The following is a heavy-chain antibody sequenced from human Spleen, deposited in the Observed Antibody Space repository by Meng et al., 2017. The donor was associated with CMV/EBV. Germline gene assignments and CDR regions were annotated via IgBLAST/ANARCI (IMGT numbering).Heavy chain of an antibody. CDR1: GFTFNDYY. V-gene: IGHV3-11*01. CDR2: ISDSGNTR. J-gene: IGHJ4*02. Sequence: GESLKISCAASGFTFNDYYMTWIRQAPGKGLEWVSYISDSGNTRYYADSVKGRFTLLRDNAENSLYLHMNSLRAEDTAVYYCARDRPLYFFDYWGQGVLVTVSS. CDR3: ARDRPLYFFDY.